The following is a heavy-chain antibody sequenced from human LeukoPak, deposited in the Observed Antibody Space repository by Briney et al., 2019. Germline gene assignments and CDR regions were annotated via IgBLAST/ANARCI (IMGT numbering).Heavy chain of an antibody. CDR2: ISSSSSTI. CDR1: GFTFSSYS. V-gene: IGHV3-48*01. CDR3: ASGAEGYVFDP. J-gene: IGHJ5*02. Sequence: GGSLRLSCAVSGFTFSSYSMNWVRQAPGKGLEWVSYISSSSSTIYYADSVKGRFTISRDNAKNSLYLQMNSLRAEDTAVYYCASGAEGYVFDPWGQGTLVTVSS. D-gene: IGHD5-12*01.